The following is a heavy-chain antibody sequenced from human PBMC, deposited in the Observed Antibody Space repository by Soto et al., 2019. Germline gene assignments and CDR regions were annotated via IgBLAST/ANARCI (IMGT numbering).Heavy chain of an antibody. J-gene: IGHJ4*02. V-gene: IGHV3-66*01. Sequence: GVSLRLSCAASGFIVSTIYMSWVRQAPGKGLEWVSTIYADGRTYYADSVKGRFTMSRDDVKNTLFLQMNSLRVEDTAVYYCGRDIDYCGQGTLVSVSS. CDR3: GRDIDY. CDR1: GFIVSTIY. CDR2: IYADGRT.